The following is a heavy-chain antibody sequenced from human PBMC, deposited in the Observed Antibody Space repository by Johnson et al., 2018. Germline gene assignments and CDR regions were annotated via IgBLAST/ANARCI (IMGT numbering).Heavy chain of an antibody. J-gene: IGHJ1*01. CDR1: GYTFTSHD. CDR3: AKDWEIAAVGTGGYFHH. Sequence: VQLVESGAEVKKPGVSVKVSCKASGYTFTSHDINWVRQATGQGLEWMGWMNPNSGNTGYAQKFQGRVTMTRNTSISTAYMELSSLRSEDTAVYYCAKDWEIAAVGTGGYFHHWGQGTLVTVSS. V-gene: IGHV1-8*01. CDR2: MNPNSGNT. D-gene: IGHD6-13*01.